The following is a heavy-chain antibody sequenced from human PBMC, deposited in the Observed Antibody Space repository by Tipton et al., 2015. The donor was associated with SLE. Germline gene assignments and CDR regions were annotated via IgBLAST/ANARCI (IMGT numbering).Heavy chain of an antibody. J-gene: IGHJ6*03. Sequence: QLVQSGAEVKKLGESMKISCEASGYSFTPYWIGCVRQMPGKGLEWMGLINFAGSDIRYCRSFQGRVTFSADKSISTAYLLWSSLRASDTATYFCALRLNFYMDVWVKGTTVIVSS. CDR1: GYSFTPYW. V-gene: IGHV5-51*03. CDR3: ALRLNFYMDV. CDR2: INFAGSDI. D-gene: IGHD3-16*01.